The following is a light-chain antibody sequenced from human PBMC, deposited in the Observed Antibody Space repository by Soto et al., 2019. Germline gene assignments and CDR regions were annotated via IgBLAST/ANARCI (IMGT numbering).Light chain of an antibody. CDR1: SSDVGAYNY. CDR3: NSYTTSSTVI. Sequence: QSVLTPPASVSGSPGQSIAISCTGTSSDVGAYNYVSWYQQHPGKAPKLMIYEVNKRPSGVSYRFSGSKSGNTASLTISGLQAEDEADYYCNSYTTSSTVIFGGGTKLTVL. CDR2: EVN. V-gene: IGLV2-14*01. J-gene: IGLJ2*01.